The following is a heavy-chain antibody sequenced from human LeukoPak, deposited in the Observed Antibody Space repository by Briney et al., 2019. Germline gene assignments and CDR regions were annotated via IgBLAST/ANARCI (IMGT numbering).Heavy chain of an antibody. V-gene: IGHV3-7*03. CDR1: EFTFGRYW. CDR2: XXXXGRKE. D-gene: IGHD2-21*02. J-gene: IGHJ3*01. Sequence: GGSLRLSCVASEFTFGRYWMTWVRQAPGKGLXXXXXXXXXGRKEHYVDSVKGRFTISRDNAKNFLYLQMNSLRAEDTAVYFCARDTSPYCGDDCYFDAFDLWGQGTMVTVSS. CDR3: ARDTSPYCGDDCYFDAFDL.